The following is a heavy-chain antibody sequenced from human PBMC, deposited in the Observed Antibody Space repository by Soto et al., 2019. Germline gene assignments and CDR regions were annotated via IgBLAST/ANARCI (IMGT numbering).Heavy chain of an antibody. CDR1: GGTFSSYA. D-gene: IGHD3-9*01. Sequence: GASVKVSCKASGGTFSSYAISWVRQAPGQGLEWMGGIIPIFGTANYAQKFQGRVTITADESTSTAYMELSSLRSEDTAVYYCARGPYDILTGRHWRVDWFDPWGQGTLVTVSS. CDR2: IIPIFGTA. J-gene: IGHJ5*02. V-gene: IGHV1-69*13. CDR3: ARGPYDILTGRHWRVDWFDP.